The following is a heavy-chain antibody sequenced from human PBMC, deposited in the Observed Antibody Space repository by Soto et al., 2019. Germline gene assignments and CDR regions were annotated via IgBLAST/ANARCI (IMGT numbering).Heavy chain of an antibody. Sequence: QITLKESGPTLVKPTQTLTLTCTFSGFSLSTSGVGVGWIRQPPGKALEWLALIYWDDDKRYSPSLKSRLTITKDTSKNQVVLTMTNMDPVDTATYYCAHRITVTTTRAAFDYWGQGTLVTVSS. CDR3: AHRITVTTTRAAFDY. CDR2: IYWDDDK. CDR1: GFSLSTSGVG. V-gene: IGHV2-5*02. D-gene: IGHD4-4*01. J-gene: IGHJ4*02.